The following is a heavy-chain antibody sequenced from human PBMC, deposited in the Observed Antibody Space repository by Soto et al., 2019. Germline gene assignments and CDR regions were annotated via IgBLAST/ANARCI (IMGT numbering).Heavy chain of an antibody. Sequence: GGSLRLSCAASGFTFSSYAMNWVRQAPGKGLEWVSGISASGGSTSYADSVKGRFTFSRDNSKNTLYLQMNTLRAEDTAVYYCAKDRKSGSGSHWFDPWGQGTLVTVSS. CDR2: ISASGGST. V-gene: IGHV3-23*01. J-gene: IGHJ5*02. CDR1: GFTFSSYA. D-gene: IGHD3-10*01. CDR3: AKDRKSGSGSHWFDP.